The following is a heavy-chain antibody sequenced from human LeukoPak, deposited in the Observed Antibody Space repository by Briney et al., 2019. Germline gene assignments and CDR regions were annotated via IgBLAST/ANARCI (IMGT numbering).Heavy chain of an antibody. V-gene: IGHV3-49*05. CDR1: GFTFGDYA. J-gene: IGHJ4*02. D-gene: IGHD3-22*01. Sequence: NPGGSLRLSCTASGFTFGDYAMSWFRQAPGKGLEWVGFIRSKAYGGTTEYAASVKGRFTISRDDSKSIAYLQMNSLKTEDTAVYYCTRERITMIVVVHDYWGQGTLDTVSS. CDR2: IRSKAYGGTT. CDR3: TRERITMIVVVHDY.